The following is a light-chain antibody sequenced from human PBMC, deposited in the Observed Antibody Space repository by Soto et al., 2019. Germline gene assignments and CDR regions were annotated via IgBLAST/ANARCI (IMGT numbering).Light chain of an antibody. CDR3: QQYDTYST. V-gene: IGKV1-5*01. CDR1: QSISSW. CDR2: DAS. J-gene: IGKJ3*01. Sequence: DIQMTQSPSTLSASVGDRVTITGRASQSISSWLAWYQQKAGKAPKLLIYDASSLESGVPSRFSGSGSGTEFTLTISSLQPDDFATYYCQQYDTYSTFGPGTKVDVK.